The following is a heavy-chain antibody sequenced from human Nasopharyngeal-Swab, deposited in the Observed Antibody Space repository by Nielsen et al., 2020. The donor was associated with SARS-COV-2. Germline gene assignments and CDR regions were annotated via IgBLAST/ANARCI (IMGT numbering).Heavy chain of an antibody. V-gene: IGHV4-4*07. CDR1: GGSISSYY. Sequence: SLTCTVSGGSISSYYWSWIRQPAGKGLEWIGRIYTSGSTNYNPSLKSRVTMSVDTSKNQFSLKLSSVTAADTAVYYCARVITMVRGVIIRHYGMDVWGQGTTVTVSS. CDR3: ARVITMVRGVIIRHYGMDV. CDR2: IYTSGST. J-gene: IGHJ6*02. D-gene: IGHD3-10*01.